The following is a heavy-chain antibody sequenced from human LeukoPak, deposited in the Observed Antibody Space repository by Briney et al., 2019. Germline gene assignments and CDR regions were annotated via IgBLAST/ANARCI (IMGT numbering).Heavy chain of an antibody. Sequence: PGGSLRLSCVVSGFTFSSYSMIWVRQAPGKGLQWVANMKKDGSETKYVESVKGRFTISRDNAKNSLYLQMNSLRAEDTAVYYCGRHRSGSGTYFIDYWGQGTLVSISS. V-gene: IGHV3-7*01. CDR1: GFTFSSYS. CDR2: MKKDGSET. D-gene: IGHD3-10*01. J-gene: IGHJ4*02. CDR3: GRHRSGSGTYFIDY.